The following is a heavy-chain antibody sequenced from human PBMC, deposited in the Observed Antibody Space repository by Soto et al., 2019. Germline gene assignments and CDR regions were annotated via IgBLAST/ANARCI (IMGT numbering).Heavy chain of an antibody. Sequence: QVQLVQSGAEVKKPGSSVKVSCKASGGTFSSYAISWVRQAPGQGLEWMGGIIPIFGTANYAQKFQGRVRIAADESTSTANRELSSLRSEDTAVYSCAHGQEAAIYYYSGMDVWGQGPTVAVSS. CDR1: GGTFSSYA. CDR2: IIPIFGTA. CDR3: AHGQEAAIYYYSGMDV. J-gene: IGHJ6*02. V-gene: IGHV1-69*01. D-gene: IGHD5-12*01.